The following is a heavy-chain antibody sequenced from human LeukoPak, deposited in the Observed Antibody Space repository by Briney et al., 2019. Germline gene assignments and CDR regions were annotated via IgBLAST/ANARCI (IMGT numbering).Heavy chain of an antibody. D-gene: IGHD2-2*01. CDR3: ARAKSVVPAAMDWFDP. CDR2: INPNSGGT. Sequence: ASVKVSCKASGYTFTGYYMHWVRQAPGQGLEWMGWINPNSGGTNYAQKFQGRVTMTRDTSISTAYMELSRLRSDDTAVYYCARAKSVVPAAMDWFDPWGQGTLVTVSS. V-gene: IGHV1-2*02. J-gene: IGHJ5*02. CDR1: GYTFTGYY.